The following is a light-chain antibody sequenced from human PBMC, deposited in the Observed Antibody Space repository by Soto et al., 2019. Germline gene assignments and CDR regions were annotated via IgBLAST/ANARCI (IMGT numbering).Light chain of an antibody. CDR1: SSNIESNT. Sequence: LTQPPSASGTPGQRVTISCSGSSSNIESNTVTWYQQLPGTAPKLVIYSNYDRPSGVPDRFSGSTSGTSASLVIRGLQSEDEADYYCAAWDDILNGYVFGDGTKVTVL. CDR3: AAWDDILNGYV. V-gene: IGLV1-44*01. J-gene: IGLJ1*01. CDR2: SNY.